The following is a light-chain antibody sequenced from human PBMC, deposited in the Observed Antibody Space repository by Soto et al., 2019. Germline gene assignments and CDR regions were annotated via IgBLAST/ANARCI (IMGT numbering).Light chain of an antibody. CDR1: QSVSSN. V-gene: IGKV3-15*01. CDR2: GAS. J-gene: IGKJ5*01. CDR3: QQHNQWPIT. Sequence: EIVMTQSPASLSVSPGERATLYGRASQSVSSNLAWYQQKPGQAPRLLIYGASTRATAVPARFSGSGSGTEFSLTISSLQSEDSAVYYCQQHNQWPITFGQGTRLE.